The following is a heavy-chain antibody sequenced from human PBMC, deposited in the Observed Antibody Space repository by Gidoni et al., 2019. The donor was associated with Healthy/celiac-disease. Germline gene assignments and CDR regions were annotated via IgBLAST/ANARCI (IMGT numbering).Heavy chain of an antibody. CDR1: GGSFSGYY. J-gene: IGHJ4*02. V-gene: IGHV4-34*01. CDR2: INHSGST. Sequence: QVQLQQWGAGLLKPSETLSLTCAVYGGSFSGYYWSWIRQPPGKGLEWIGEINHSGSTNYNPSLKSRVTISVDTSKNQFSLKLSSVTAADTAVYYCAPQDRGNSGLGYWGQGTLVTVSS. D-gene: IGHD2-21*02. CDR3: APQDRGNSGLGY.